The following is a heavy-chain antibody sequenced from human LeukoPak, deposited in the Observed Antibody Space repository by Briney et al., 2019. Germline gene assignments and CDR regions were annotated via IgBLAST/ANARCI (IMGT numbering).Heavy chain of an antibody. Sequence: GASVKVSCKASGGTFSSYAISWVRQAPGQGLEWMGGIIPIFGTANYAQKFQGRVTITADESTSTAYMELSSLRSEGTAVYYCVVSSTSLQHHYWGQGTLVTVSS. J-gene: IGHJ4*02. CDR2: IIPIFGTA. CDR3: VVSSTSLQHHY. V-gene: IGHV1-69*13. D-gene: IGHD2-2*01. CDR1: GGTFSSYA.